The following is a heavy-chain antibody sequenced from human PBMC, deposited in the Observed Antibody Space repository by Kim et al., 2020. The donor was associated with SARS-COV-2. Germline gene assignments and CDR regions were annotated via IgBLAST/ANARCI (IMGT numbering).Heavy chain of an antibody. J-gene: IGHJ5*02. V-gene: IGHV1-8*01. D-gene: IGHD3-9*01. CDR1: GYTFTSYD. CDR3: ARDPGRYFDWLLRGRKSWFDP. CDR2: MNPNSGNT. Sequence: ASVKVSCKASGYTFTSYDINWVRQATGQGLEWMGWMNPNSGNTGYAQKFQGRVTMTRNTSISTAYMELSSLRSEDTAVYYCARDPGRYFDWLLRGRKSWFDPWGQGTLVTVSS.